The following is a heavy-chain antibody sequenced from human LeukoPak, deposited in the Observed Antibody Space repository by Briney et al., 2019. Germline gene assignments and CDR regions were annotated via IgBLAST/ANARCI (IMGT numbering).Heavy chain of an antibody. V-gene: IGHV1-18*01. CDR1: GYTFTSYG. CDR3: ARDSQWLPFDY. D-gene: IGHD6-19*01. Sequence: ASVKVSCKASGYTFTSYGISWVRQAPGQGLEWMGWISAYSGNTNYAQKLQGRVTMTTDTSTSTAYVELRSLKSDDTAVYYCARDSQWLPFDYWGQGTLVTVSS. CDR2: ISAYSGNT. J-gene: IGHJ4*02.